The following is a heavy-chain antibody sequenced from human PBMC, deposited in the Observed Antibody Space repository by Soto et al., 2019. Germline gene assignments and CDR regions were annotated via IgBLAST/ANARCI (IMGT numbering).Heavy chain of an antibody. D-gene: IGHD2-15*01. J-gene: IGHJ6*02. Sequence: HGESLKISCKGSGYSFTSYWIGWVRQMPGKGLEWMGIIYPGDSDTRYSPSFQGQVTISADKSISTAYLQWSSLKASDTAMYYCARQFQLGYCSGGSCYSNEYYYGMDVWGQGTTVTVSS. V-gene: IGHV5-51*01. CDR3: ARQFQLGYCSGGSCYSNEYYYGMDV. CDR1: GYSFTSYW. CDR2: IYPGDSDT.